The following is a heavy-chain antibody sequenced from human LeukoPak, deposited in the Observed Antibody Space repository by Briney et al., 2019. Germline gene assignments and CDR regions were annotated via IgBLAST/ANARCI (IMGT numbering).Heavy chain of an antibody. CDR1: GFTFSSYA. CDR3: AKELERYFDW. V-gene: IGHV3-30-3*01. D-gene: IGHD3-9*01. J-gene: IGHJ4*02. CDR2: ISYDGSDK. Sequence: GGSLRLSCAASGFTFSSYAMHWVRQAPGKGLEWVTVISYDGSDKYYADSVKGRFTIFRDNSKNALYPQMNSLRAEDTAVYYCAKELERYFDWWGQGTLDTVSS.